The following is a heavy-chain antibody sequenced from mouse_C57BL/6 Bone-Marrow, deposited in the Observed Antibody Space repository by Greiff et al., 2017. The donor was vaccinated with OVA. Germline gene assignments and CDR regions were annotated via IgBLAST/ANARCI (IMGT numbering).Heavy chain of an antibody. CDR2: INSDGGST. J-gene: IGHJ4*01. CDR1: EYEFPSHD. Sequence: VQLQQSGGGLVQPGESLKLSCESNEYEFPSHDMSWVRKTPEKRLELVAAINSDGGSTYYPDTMERRFIISRDNTKKTLYLQMSSLRSEDTALYYCARRVYYGNLYYAMDYWGQGTSVTVSS. CDR3: ARRVYYGNLYYAMDY. D-gene: IGHD2-1*01. V-gene: IGHV5-2*01.